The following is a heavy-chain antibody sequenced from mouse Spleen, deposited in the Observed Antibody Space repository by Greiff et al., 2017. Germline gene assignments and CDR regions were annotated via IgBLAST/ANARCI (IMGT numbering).Heavy chain of an antibody. Sequence: EVKLMESEGGLAQPGSSMKLSCTASGFTFSDYYMAWVRQVPEKGLEWVANINYDGSSTYYLDSLKSRFIISRDNAKNILYLQMSSLKSEDTATYYCARDRYYGSSYEVYFDYWGQGTTLTVSS. CDR2: INYDGSST. CDR1: GFTFSDYY. J-gene: IGHJ2*01. V-gene: IGHV5-16*01. CDR3: ARDRYYGSSYEVYFDY. D-gene: IGHD1-1*01.